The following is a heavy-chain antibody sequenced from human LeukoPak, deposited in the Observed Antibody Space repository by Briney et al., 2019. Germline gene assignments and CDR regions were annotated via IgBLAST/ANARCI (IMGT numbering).Heavy chain of an antibody. CDR3: ARVEYYGDYNAFDI. V-gene: IGHV3-21*01. Sequence: PGGSLRLSCTTSGFTFTDYWMNWVRQAPGKGLEWVSSISSSSSYIYYADSVKGRFTISRDNAKNSLYLQVNSLRAEDTAVYYCARVEYYGDYNAFDIWGQGTMVTVSS. J-gene: IGHJ3*02. CDR1: GFTFTDYW. D-gene: IGHD4-17*01. CDR2: ISSSSSYI.